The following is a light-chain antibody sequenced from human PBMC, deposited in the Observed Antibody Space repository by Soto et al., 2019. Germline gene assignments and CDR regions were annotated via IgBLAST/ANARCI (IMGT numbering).Light chain of an antibody. V-gene: IGLV2-14*01. J-gene: IGLJ1*01. CDR2: EVT. CDR1: SSDVGGYNY. Sequence: QSALTQPASVSGSPGQSITISCTGTSSDVGGYNYVSWYQQHPGKAPKLMIYEVTNRPSGVSNRFSGSKSGNTASLTISGFQAEDEADYYCSSYTATYTFVFGTGTKLTVL. CDR3: SSYTATYTFV.